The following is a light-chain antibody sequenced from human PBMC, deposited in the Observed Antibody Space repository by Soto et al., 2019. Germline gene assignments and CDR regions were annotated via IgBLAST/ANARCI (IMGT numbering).Light chain of an antibody. J-gene: IGKJ4*01. CDR1: QGVSSY. CDR2: VTS. V-gene: IGKV1-12*01. CDR3: QQADSFPLT. Sequence: DIQMTQSPSSLSASVGDRVTITCRASQGVSSYLAWYQQKPGKAPNLLIYVTSTLQSGVPSRFSGSGSGTDFTRTISSLQPEDSATYYCQQADSFPLTFGGGTKVDIK.